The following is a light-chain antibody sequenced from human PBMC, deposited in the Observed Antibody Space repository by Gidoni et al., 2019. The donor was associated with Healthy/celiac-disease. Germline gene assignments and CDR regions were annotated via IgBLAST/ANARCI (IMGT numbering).Light chain of an antibody. V-gene: IGKV3-20*01. CDR3: QQYGSSPLT. CDR1: QSVSSSY. CDR2: GAS. J-gene: IGKJ4*01. Sequence: SPGERATLSCRASQSVSSSYLAWYQQKPGQAPRLLIYGASSGSGTDFTLTISRLEPEDFAVYYCQQYGSSPLTFXGXTKVXIK.